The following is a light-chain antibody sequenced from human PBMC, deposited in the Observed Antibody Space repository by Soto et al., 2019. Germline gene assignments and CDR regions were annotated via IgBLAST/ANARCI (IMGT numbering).Light chain of an antibody. CDR2: GAS. V-gene: IGKV3-15*01. Sequence: EIVMTQSPATLSVSPGERATLSCRASQSVSSNLAWYQQKPGQTPRLLIYGASNRATGFPARFSGSGSGTEFTLTISSLQSEDFAVYYCQQYNSWPLTFGGGTKVDIK. CDR1: QSVSSN. J-gene: IGKJ4*01. CDR3: QQYNSWPLT.